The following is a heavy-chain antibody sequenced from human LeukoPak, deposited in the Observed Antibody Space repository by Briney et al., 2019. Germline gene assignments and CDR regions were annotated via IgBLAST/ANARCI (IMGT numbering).Heavy chain of an antibody. CDR3: ARDSGYDYSGGLWYFDY. Sequence: SVKVSCKASGGTFSSYAISWVRQAPGQGLEWMGGFIPIFGTANYAQKFQGRVTITADESTSTAYMELSSLRSEDTAVYYCARDSGYDYSGGLWYFDYWGQGTLVTVSS. V-gene: IGHV1-69*13. CDR2: FIPIFGTA. J-gene: IGHJ4*02. D-gene: IGHD5-12*01. CDR1: GGTFSSYA.